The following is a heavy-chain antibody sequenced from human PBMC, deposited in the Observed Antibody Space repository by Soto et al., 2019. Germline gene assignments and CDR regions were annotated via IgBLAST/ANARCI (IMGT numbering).Heavy chain of an antibody. J-gene: IGHJ5*02. V-gene: IGHV4-34*01. CDR2: INHSGST. CDR1: GGSFSGYY. CDR3: ARAGYSAMYSSGWYGDWFDP. D-gene: IGHD6-19*01. Sequence: SETLSLTCAVYGGSFSGYYWSWIRQPPGKGLEWIGEINHSGSTNYNPSLKSRVTISVDTSKNQFSLKLSSVTAADTAVYYCARAGYSAMYSSGWYGDWFDPWGQGTLVTVSS.